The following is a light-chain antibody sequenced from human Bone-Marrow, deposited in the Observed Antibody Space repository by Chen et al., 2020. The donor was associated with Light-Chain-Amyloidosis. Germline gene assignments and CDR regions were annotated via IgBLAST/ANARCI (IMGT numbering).Light chain of an antibody. CDR2: GST. V-gene: IGKV3-20*01. CDR1: QTTSSNY. Sequence: EIVLMQSPGTLSLSPGEGAHLSCRAGQTTSSNYLTWYQQKFGQTPRLLIYGSTSRATCILGRFTGGGSGADFTLTINKLLPEEFAMCYCQQYRTSPLAFGGGTKLESK. J-gene: IGKJ4*01. CDR3: QQYRTSPLA.